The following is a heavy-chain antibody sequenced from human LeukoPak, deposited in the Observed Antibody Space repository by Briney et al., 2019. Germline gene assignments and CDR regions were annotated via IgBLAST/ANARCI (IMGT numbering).Heavy chain of an antibody. Sequence: GGSLRLSCAASGFTFSSYSMTWLRQAPGKGLEWVSYISSSSNTMYYADSVKGRFTISRGNAKNSLYLQMNSLRAEDTAVYYCAREAGYYYYYMDVWGKGTTVTVSS. V-gene: IGHV3-48*01. CDR3: AREAGYYYYYMDV. CDR2: ISSSSNTM. J-gene: IGHJ6*03. CDR1: GFTFSSYS.